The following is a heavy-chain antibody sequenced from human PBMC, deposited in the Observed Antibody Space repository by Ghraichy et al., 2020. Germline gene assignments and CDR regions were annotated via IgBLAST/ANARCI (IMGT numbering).Heavy chain of an antibody. CDR3: AKVFSGSDVGSFDY. Sequence: GALRLSCAASGFTFSSYAMSWVRQAPGKGLEWVSAISGSGGSTYYADSVKGRFTISRDNSKNTLYLQMNSLRAEDTAVYYCAKVFSGSDVGSFDYWGQGTLVTVSS. CDR2: ISGSGGST. J-gene: IGHJ4*02. V-gene: IGHV3-23*01. D-gene: IGHD1-26*01. CDR1: GFTFSSYA.